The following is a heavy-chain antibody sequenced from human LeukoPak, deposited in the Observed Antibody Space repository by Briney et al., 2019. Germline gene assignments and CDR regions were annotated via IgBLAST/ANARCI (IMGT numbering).Heavy chain of an antibody. CDR3: ARDGNSRSLQH. Sequence: SETLSFTCTVSDGSISCFYWSWIPQRPGKGLVGIGNIYYSGSTNYVPSIKSRVTISIDTSKTQFSLKLNSVTAADTAVYYCARDGNSRSLQHWGQGTLVTVFS. D-gene: IGHD4-23*01. V-gene: IGHV4-59*01. CDR1: DGSISCFY. J-gene: IGHJ1*01. CDR2: IYYSGST.